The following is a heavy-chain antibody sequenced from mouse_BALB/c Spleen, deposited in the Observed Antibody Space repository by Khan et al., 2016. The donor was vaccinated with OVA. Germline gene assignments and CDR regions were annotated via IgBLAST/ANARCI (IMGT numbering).Heavy chain of an antibody. CDR1: GFSLTSYG. J-gene: IGHJ2*01. CDR2: IWAGGST. CDR3: AGLEDI. D-gene: IGHD1-3*01. V-gene: IGHV2-9*02. Sequence: QVQLKQSGPGLVAPSQSLSITCTASGFSLTSYGVHWVRQPPGKGLEWLGVIWAGGSTNYNSALMSRRSISKDNSKSQAFLKMNSLPTDDAAMYYFAGLEDIWGQGTTVTVSS.